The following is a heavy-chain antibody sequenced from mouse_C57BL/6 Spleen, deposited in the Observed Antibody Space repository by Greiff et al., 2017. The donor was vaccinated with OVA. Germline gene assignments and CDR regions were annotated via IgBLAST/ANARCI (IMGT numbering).Heavy chain of an antibody. J-gene: IGHJ2*01. Sequence: VKLQQPGAELVKPGASVKLSCKASGYTFTSYWMQWVKQRPGQGLEWIGEIDPSDSYTNYNQKFKGKATLTVDTSSSTAYMQLSSLTSEDSAVYYCARRGGYYVNFDYWGQGTTLTVSS. D-gene: IGHD2-3*01. V-gene: IGHV1-50*01. CDR3: ARRGGYYVNFDY. CDR1: GYTFTSYW. CDR2: IDPSDSYT.